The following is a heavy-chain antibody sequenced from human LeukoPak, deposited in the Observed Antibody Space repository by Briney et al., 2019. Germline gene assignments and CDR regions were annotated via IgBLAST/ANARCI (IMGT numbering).Heavy chain of an antibody. J-gene: IGHJ4*02. Sequence: ASVKVSCKASGGTFSTYAISWVRQAPGQGPEWMGRITPILAVANYAQKFQGRVTITADKSTSIAYMELSSLRSEDTAVYYCARDHYSRIDYWGQGTLVTVSS. D-gene: IGHD6-13*01. CDR2: ITPILAVA. V-gene: IGHV1-69*04. CDR1: GGTFSTYA. CDR3: ARDHYSRIDY.